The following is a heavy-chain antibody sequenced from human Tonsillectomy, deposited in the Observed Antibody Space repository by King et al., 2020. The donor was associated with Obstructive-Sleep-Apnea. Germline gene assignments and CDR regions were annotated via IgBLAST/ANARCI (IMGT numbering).Heavy chain of an antibody. CDR1: GFSVRSDY. CDR3: ARGWWSYDFWSGYHGFDI. CDR2: IYSADST. V-gene: IGHV3-53*04. J-gene: IGHJ3*02. Sequence: VQLVESGGALVQPGGSLRLSCAASGFSVRSDYMTWVRQAPGKGLEGVSLIYSADSTYYADSLKGRFTISRQLSKNTLYLQMNSLRVDDTAVYYCARGWWSYDFWSGYHGFDIWGQGTMVIVSS. D-gene: IGHD3-3*01.